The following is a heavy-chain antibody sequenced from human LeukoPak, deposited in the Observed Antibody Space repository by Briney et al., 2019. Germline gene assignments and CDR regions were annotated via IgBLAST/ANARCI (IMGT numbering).Heavy chain of an antibody. CDR1: GFTFSDYY. CDR3: AGYDYGDYLMDV. Sequence: PGGSLRLSCAASGFTFSDYYMSWIRQAPGKGLEWVSYISSSGSTIYYADSVKGRFTISRDNAKNSLYLQMNSLSAEDTAVYYCAGYDYGDYLMDVWGQGTTVTVSS. V-gene: IGHV3-11*01. CDR2: ISSSGSTI. D-gene: IGHD4-17*01. J-gene: IGHJ6*02.